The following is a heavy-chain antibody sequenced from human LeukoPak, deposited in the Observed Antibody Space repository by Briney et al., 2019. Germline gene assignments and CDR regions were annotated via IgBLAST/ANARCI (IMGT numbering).Heavy chain of an antibody. J-gene: IGHJ6*03. V-gene: IGHV4-59*08. CDR3: ARGGSGYYTIYYYMDV. CDR2: IRYGGDS. CDR1: GGSISGYF. D-gene: IGHD3-3*01. Sequence: PSETLSLTCTVSGGSISGYFWSWIRQSPGKGLEWIAYIRYGGDSNYNPSLRSRVTISIDMSKNQFSLNLSSVTAADTAVYYCARGGSGYYTIYYYMDVWGKGTTVTVSS.